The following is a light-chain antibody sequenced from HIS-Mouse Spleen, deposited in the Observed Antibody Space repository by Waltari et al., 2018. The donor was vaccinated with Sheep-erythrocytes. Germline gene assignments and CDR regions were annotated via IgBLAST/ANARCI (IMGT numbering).Light chain of an antibody. CDR1: QSISSY. V-gene: IGKV1-39*01. CDR3: QQSYSTPQFT. CDR2: AAS. Sequence: IRMTQSPSSLSASTGDRVTITCRASQSISSYLNWYQQKPGKAPKLLIYAASSLQSGVPSRFSGSGSGTDFTLTISSLQPEDFATYYCQQSYSTPQFTFGPGTKVDIK. J-gene: IGKJ3*01.